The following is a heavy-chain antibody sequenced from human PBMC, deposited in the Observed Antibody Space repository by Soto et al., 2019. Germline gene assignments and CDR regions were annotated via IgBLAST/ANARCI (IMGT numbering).Heavy chain of an antibody. D-gene: IGHD6-6*01. CDR2: ISSSSSYI. Sequence: EVQLVESGGGLVKPGGSLRLSCAASGFTFSSYSMNWVRQAPGKGLEWVSSISSSSSYIYYADSVKGRFTISRDNAKNSLSLQMNSRRAEDTAVYYCARSSEQLVGGMDVWGQGTTVTVSS. V-gene: IGHV3-21*01. CDR1: GFTFSSYS. CDR3: ARSSEQLVGGMDV. J-gene: IGHJ6*02.